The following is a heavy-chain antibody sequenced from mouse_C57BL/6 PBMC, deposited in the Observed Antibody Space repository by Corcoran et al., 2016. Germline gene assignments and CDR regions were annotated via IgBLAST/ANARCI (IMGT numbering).Heavy chain of an antibody. CDR1: GYTFTTYG. CDR2: INTYSGVP. V-gene: IGHV9-3*01. D-gene: IGHD2-2*01. CDR3: ARWLPLYAMDY. Sequence: QIQLVQSGPELKKPGETVKISCKASGYTFTTYGMSWVKQAPGKGLKWMGWINTYSGVPTYADDFKGRFAFSLETSASTAYLQINNLKNEDTATYFCARWLPLYAMDYWGQGTSVTVSS. J-gene: IGHJ4*01.